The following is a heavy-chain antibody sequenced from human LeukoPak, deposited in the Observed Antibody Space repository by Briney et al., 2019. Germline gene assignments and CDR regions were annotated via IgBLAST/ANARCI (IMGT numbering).Heavy chain of an antibody. CDR1: GFTVSSDY. Sequence: PGGSLRLSCAASGFTVSSDYMSWVRQAPGEGLEWVSVIYSGGSTYYADSVEGRFTISRDNSKNTLYLQMNSLRAEDTAVYYCARALYYFDYWGQGTLVTVSS. CDR3: ARALYYFDY. J-gene: IGHJ4*02. CDR2: IYSGGST. V-gene: IGHV3-53*01.